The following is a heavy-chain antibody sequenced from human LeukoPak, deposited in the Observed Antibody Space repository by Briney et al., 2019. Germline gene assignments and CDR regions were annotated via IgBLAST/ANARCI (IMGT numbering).Heavy chain of an antibody. CDR3: ARDLGQYNSDWGRSFDY. CDR2: INTNSGNP. D-gene: IGHD3-16*01. J-gene: IGHJ4*02. CDR1: GYTFTIYA. Sequence: ASVKVSCKASGYTFTIYALNWVRQAPGQGLEWMGWINTNSGNPTYAQDFTGRFVFSLDTSVNTAYLQIDSLKAEDTALYYCARDLGQYNSDWGRSFDYWGQGTLVTVSS. V-gene: IGHV7-4-1*01.